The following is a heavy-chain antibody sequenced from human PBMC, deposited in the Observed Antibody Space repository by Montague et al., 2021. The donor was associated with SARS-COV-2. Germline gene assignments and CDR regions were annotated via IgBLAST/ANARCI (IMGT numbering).Heavy chain of an antibody. CDR1: GDSMNNYY. D-gene: IGHD6-13*01. J-gene: IGHJ4*02. Sequence: SETLSLTCTVSGDSMNNYYWSWIRQPPGKGLEWVGYINYSGSTHSNPSLQSRVTLSIDTSKNQFSLRLTSVTAADTAMYFCARAPIYRSSWYAYFDYWGQGTLVTVSS. CDR2: INYSGST. V-gene: IGHV4-59*01. CDR3: ARAPIYRSSWYAYFDY.